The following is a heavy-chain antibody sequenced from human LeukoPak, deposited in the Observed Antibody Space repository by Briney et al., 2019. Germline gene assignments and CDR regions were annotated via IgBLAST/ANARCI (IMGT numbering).Heavy chain of an antibody. J-gene: IGHJ5*02. D-gene: IGHD5-18*01. CDR2: ISGSSSYI. Sequence: GGSLRLSCAASGFTFSTYSMNWVRQAPGKGLEWVSSISGSSSYIYYADSVRGRFTISRDNAKNSLYLQMNSLRAEDTAEYCCARGQSYGWFDPWGQGTLVTVSS. CDR3: ARGQSYGWFDP. V-gene: IGHV3-21*01. CDR1: GFTFSTYS.